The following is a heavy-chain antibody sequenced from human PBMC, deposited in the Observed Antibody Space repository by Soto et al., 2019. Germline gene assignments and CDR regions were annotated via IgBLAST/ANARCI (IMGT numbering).Heavy chain of an antibody. CDR3: ASHPPVGSHYYDSSGYYTLFY. CDR1: GGTFSSYT. J-gene: IGHJ4*02. D-gene: IGHD3-22*01. Sequence: SVKVSCKASGGTFSSYTISWVRQAPGQGLEWMGRIIPILGIANYAQKFQGRVTITADKSTSTAYMELSSLRSEDTAVYYCASHPPVGSHYYDSSGYYTLFYWGQGTLVTVSS. V-gene: IGHV1-69*02. CDR2: IIPILGIA.